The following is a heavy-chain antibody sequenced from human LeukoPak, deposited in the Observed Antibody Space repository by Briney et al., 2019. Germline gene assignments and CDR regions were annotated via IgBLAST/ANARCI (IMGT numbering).Heavy chain of an antibody. Sequence: SDTLSLTCTISGGSISSYYWSWIRQPPGKGLEWIAYISYSGSPNYNPSLRSRVTMSIDTSNEQFSLKLSSVTAADTAIYYCARQYYYDTDGYYGWFDPWGQGILVTVSS. D-gene: IGHD3-22*01. CDR2: ISYSGSP. J-gene: IGHJ5*02. CDR1: GGSISSYY. CDR3: ARQYYYDTDGYYGWFDP. V-gene: IGHV4-59*08.